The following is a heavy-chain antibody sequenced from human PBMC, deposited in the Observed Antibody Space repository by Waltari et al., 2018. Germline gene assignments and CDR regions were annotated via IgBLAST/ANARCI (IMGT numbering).Heavy chain of an antibody. V-gene: IGHV4-39*01. CDR1: GGSISSSSYY. Sequence: QLQLQESGPGLVKPSETLSLTCTVSGGSISSSSYYWGWIRQPPGKGLEWIGSIYYSGSTYYNPSLKSRVTISGDTSKNQFSLKLSSVTAADTAVYYCARVSIDNWNDVGAFDIWGQGTMVTVSS. CDR3: ARVSIDNWNDVGAFDI. J-gene: IGHJ3*02. CDR2: IYYSGST. D-gene: IGHD1-20*01.